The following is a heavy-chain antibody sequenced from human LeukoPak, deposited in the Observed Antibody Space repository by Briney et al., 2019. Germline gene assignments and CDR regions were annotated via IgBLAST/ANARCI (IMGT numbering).Heavy chain of an antibody. J-gene: IGHJ4*02. Sequence: SETLSLTCTVSGGSISSYYWSWIRQPPGQGLEWIGYIYYSGSTNYNPSLESRVTISVDTSKNQFSLKLSSVTAADTAVYYCARGGGLSSSPPFGYWGQGTLVTVSS. V-gene: IGHV4-59*12. D-gene: IGHD6-6*01. CDR1: GGSISSYY. CDR3: ARGGGLSSSPPFGY. CDR2: IYYSGST.